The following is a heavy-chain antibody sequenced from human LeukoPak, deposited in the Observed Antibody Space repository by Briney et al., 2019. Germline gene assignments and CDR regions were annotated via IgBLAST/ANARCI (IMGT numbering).Heavy chain of an antibody. V-gene: IGHV4-39*07. J-gene: IGHJ4*02. CDR1: GGSISSSSYY. CDR2: IYYSGST. Sequence: PSETLSLTCTVSGGSISSSSYYWGWIRQPPGKGLEWIGSIYYSGSTYYNPSLKSRVAISVDTSKNQFSLKLSSVTAADTAVYYCARNPAYYDFWSGYYNNGVYFDYWGQGILVTVSS. D-gene: IGHD3-3*01. CDR3: ARNPAYYDFWSGYYNNGVYFDY.